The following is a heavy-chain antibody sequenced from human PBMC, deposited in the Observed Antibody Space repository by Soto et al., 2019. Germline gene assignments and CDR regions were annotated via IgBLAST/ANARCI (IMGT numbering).Heavy chain of an antibody. Sequence: QVQLQESGPALVKPSGTLSLTCAVSGGSISSGDWWSWVRQPPGKGLEWIGETYHTGGTKYNPSLQSRVTISVDKSKNVFSLKLTSVTAADTAVYYCARLGMDVWDFDYWGQGNLVTVSS. CDR3: ARLGMDVWDFDY. J-gene: IGHJ4*02. V-gene: IGHV4-4*02. CDR2: TYHTGGT. D-gene: IGHD1-26*01. CDR1: GGSISSGDW.